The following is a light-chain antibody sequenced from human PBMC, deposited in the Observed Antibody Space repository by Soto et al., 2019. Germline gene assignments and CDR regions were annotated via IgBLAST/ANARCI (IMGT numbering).Light chain of an antibody. Sequence: DIQMTQSPSSLSASVGDRVTITCRASQGISNYLAWYQQKPGKVPKLLIYAASTLQSGVPSRFSGSGSGTDLTLTISSLQPEDVATYYCQRDNSAPPLTFGGGTKVEIK. CDR1: QGISNY. J-gene: IGKJ4*02. CDR2: AAS. V-gene: IGKV1-27*01. CDR3: QRDNSAPPLT.